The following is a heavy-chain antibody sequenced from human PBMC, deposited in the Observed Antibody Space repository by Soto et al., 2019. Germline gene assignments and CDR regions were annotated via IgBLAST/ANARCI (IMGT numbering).Heavy chain of an antibody. J-gene: IGHJ5*02. D-gene: IGHD3-10*01. CDR1: GFTFTSSA. V-gene: IGHV1-58*02. CDR2: IVVGSGNT. CDR3: AADLSGSGSGWFDP. Sequence: ASVKVSCKASGFTFTSSAMQWVRQARGQRLEWIGWIVVGSGNTNYAQKFQERVTITRDMSTSTAYMELSSLRSEDTAVYYCAADLSGSGSGWFDPWGQGTLVTVSS.